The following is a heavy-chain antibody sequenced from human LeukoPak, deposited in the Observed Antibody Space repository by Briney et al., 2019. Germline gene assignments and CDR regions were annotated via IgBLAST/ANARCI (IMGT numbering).Heavy chain of an antibody. V-gene: IGHV4-34*01. CDR3: AGWDYDFWSGYTN. D-gene: IGHD3-3*01. CDR1: GGSFSGYY. CDR2: INHSGST. Sequence: SETLSLTCAVYGGSFSGYYWSWIRQPPGEGLEWIGEINHSGSTNYNPSLKSRVTISVDTSKNQFSLKLSSVTAADTAVYYCAGWDYDFWSGYTNWGQGTLVTVSS. J-gene: IGHJ4*02.